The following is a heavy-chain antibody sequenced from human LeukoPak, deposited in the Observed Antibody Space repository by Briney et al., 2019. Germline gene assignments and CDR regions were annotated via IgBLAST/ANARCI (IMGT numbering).Heavy chain of an antibody. D-gene: IGHD4-17*01. V-gene: IGHV3-11*06. CDR1: GFTFSDYY. J-gene: IGHJ4*02. CDR3: ARARGMDDYGDFRIK. Sequence: PGGSLRLSCAASGFTFSDYYMSWIRQAPGKGLEWVSYISSSSAYTNYADSVKGRFTISRDNAKNSLSLQMNGLRAEATAVYYCARARGMDDYGDFRIKWGQGTLVTVSS. CDR2: ISSSSAYT.